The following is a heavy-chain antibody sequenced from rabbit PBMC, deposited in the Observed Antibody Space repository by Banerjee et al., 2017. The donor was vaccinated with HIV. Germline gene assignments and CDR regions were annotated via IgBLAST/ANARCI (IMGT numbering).Heavy chain of an antibody. V-gene: IGHV1S47*01. CDR3: TRVGAGSGYRNL. CDR2: IYPDYGST. J-gene: IGHJ4*01. D-gene: IGHD8-1*01. CDR1: GIDFSSYG. Sequence: QEQLEESGGGLVKPGGSLTLTCKASGIDFSSYGISWVRQAPGKGLEWIANIYPDYGSTDYASWVNGRFTISLDNAQNTVFLQMTSLTAADTATYFCTRVGAGSGYRNLWGPGTLVTV.